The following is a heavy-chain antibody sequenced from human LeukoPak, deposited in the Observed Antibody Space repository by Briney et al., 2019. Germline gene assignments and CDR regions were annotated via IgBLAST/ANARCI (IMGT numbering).Heavy chain of an antibody. CDR1: GFTFSSYA. Sequence: GGSLRLSCAASGFTFSSYAMHWVRQAPGKGLEWVAVISYDGSNKYYADSVKGRFTISRDNSKNTLYLQMNSLRAEDTAVYYCAKGDYYDSSGYYPDWGQGTLVTVSS. CDR2: ISYDGSNK. D-gene: IGHD3-22*01. CDR3: AKGDYYDSSGYYPD. V-gene: IGHV3-30-3*01. J-gene: IGHJ4*02.